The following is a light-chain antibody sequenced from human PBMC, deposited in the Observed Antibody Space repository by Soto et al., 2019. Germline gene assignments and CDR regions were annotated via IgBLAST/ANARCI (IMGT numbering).Light chain of an antibody. CDR2: DAS. J-gene: IGKJ4*02. CDR3: QQFNNFPPM. V-gene: IGKV1D-13*01. Sequence: AIQLTQSPPSLPASVGDRVTITCRASQGISDAVAWYQQKPGKAPKLLIYDASTLGSGVPSRFSGSGAGTDFTLTISGXQPEDFATYYCQQFNNFPPMFGGGTKVDIK. CDR1: QGISDA.